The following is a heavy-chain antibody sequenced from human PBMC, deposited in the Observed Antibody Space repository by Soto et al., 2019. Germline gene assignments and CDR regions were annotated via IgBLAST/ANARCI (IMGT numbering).Heavy chain of an antibody. CDR3: ARDGIGGTVFRGYLDY. CDR1: GGIFHGYG. CDR2: IRVDGSNE. V-gene: IGHV3-33*01. Sequence: QEQLVESGGGVVQPGTSLRLSCAVPGGIFHGYGMHWVRQAPGKGLEWVAIIRVDGSNEEYADSVKGRLTISRDKYKNTLYLQMNTLGAEDTAVYYCARDGIGGTVFRGYLDYWGRGTVVTVSS. D-gene: IGHD1-7*01. J-gene: IGHJ4*02.